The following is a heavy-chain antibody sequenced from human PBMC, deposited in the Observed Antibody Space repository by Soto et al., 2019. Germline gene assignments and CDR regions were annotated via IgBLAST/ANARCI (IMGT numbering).Heavy chain of an antibody. J-gene: IGHJ5*02. CDR2: ISNDEADV. D-gene: IGHD3-3*01. V-gene: IGHV3-30*03. CDR3: AREFPQKAIWRFYFS. CDR1: GFTFSDYA. Sequence: GGSLRLSCTASGFTFSDYAMNWVRQSPGKGLEWVALISNDEADVEYGDSVKGRFFGSRDNAKNSLYRQMNGLPVDDTAVYYCAREFPQKAIWRFYFSWGQGTVVTVSS.